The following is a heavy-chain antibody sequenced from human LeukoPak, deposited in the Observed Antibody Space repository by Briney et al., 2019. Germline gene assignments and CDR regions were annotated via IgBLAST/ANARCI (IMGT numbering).Heavy chain of an antibody. J-gene: IGHJ5*02. D-gene: IGHD5-18*01. V-gene: IGHV4-30-2*02. CDR1: GDSISSDGYS. Sequence: SPTLSLTCAVSGDSISSDGYSWSWIRQPPGKGLEWIGYIYHSGSTYYNPSLKSRVTISVDRSKNQFSLKLSSVTAADTAVYYCARGYSYGKYNWFDPWGQGTLVTVSS. CDR3: ARGYSYGKYNWFDP. CDR2: IYHSGST.